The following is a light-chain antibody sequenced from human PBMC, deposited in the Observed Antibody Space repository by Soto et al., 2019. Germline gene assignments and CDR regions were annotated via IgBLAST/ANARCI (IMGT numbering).Light chain of an antibody. CDR1: QSISSN. J-gene: IGKJ4*01. CDR2: AAS. CDR3: QQYYNWPLT. Sequence: EIVMTQSPATLSVSPGERVTLSCRASQSISSNLAWYQQKPGQAPRLLIYAASTRATGVPARFSGSGSGTDFSLTISSLQSEDFAVYYCQQYYNWPLTFGGGTKVEIK. V-gene: IGKV3-15*01.